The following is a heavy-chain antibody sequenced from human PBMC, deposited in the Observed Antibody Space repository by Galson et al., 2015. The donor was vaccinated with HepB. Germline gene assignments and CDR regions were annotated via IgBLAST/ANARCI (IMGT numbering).Heavy chain of an antibody. CDR3: ARVNRGGGIVVRGDWFHP. J-gene: IGHJ5*02. Sequence: SVKVSCKASGYTFTSYYLHWVRQAPGQGLEWMGIINPSGGSTSYAQKFQGRVTMTRDTSTSTVYMELSSLRSEDTAVYYCARVNRGGGIVVRGDWFHPWGQGTLVTVSS. V-gene: IGHV1-46*03. CDR2: INPSGGST. D-gene: IGHD2-15*01. CDR1: GYTFTSYY.